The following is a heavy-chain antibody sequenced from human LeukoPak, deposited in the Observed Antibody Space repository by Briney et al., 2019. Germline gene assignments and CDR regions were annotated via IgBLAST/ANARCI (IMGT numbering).Heavy chain of an antibody. D-gene: IGHD3-22*01. V-gene: IGHV4-31*03. CDR2: IHPSGML. J-gene: IGHJ4*02. Sequence: SETLSLTCTVSGASFNSDDQYWNWIRQSPGKGLEWIGSIHPSGMLYNNPSLESRVTMSRDTSKNQFSLNLNSVTAANTAVYFCSRGLDSRKLGYWGRGILVTVSS. CDR1: GASFNSDDQY. CDR3: SRGLDSRKLGY.